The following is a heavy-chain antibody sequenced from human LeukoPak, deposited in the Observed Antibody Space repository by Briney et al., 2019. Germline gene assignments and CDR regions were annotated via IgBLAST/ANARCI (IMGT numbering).Heavy chain of an antibody. D-gene: IGHD3-22*01. Sequence: PGGSLRLSCAASGFTSSSYGMNWVRQAPGKGLEWVSFISSSSSYIYYADSVKGRFTISRDNAKNSLYLQMNSLRAEDTAVYYCARDLRSSGYYAFDYWGQGTLVTVSS. V-gene: IGHV3-21*01. J-gene: IGHJ4*02. CDR1: GFTSSSYG. CDR2: ISSSSSYI. CDR3: ARDLRSSGYYAFDY.